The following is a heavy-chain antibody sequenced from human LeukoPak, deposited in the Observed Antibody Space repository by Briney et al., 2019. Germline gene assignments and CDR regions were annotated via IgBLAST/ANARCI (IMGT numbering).Heavy chain of an antibody. CDR3: ARSVAAGSDY. Sequence: GESLRLSCAASGFTFSDYYTSWIRQAPGKGLEWVSYISSSGSTIYYADSVKGRFTTSRDNAKNSLYLQMNSLRAEDTAVYYCARSVAAGSDYWGQGTLVTVSS. CDR1: GFTFSDYY. D-gene: IGHD6-13*01. CDR2: ISSSGSTI. J-gene: IGHJ4*02. V-gene: IGHV3-11*04.